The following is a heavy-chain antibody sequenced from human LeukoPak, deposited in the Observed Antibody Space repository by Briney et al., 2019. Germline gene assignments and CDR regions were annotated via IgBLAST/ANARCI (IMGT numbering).Heavy chain of an antibody. Sequence: GGSLRLSCVASGFIFSDYYMSWIRQTPGKGLEWISYISNSDNDIYYAGSVKGRFTITRDNTRNSLFLQMNSLRPDDTAVYYCASGSSPVGYWGQGTLVTVSP. J-gene: IGHJ4*02. CDR3: ASGSSPVGY. CDR1: GFIFSDYY. D-gene: IGHD4-23*01. V-gene: IGHV3-11*01. CDR2: ISNSDNDI.